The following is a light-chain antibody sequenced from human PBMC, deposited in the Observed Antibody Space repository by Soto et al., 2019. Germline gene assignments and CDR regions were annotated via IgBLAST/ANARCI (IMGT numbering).Light chain of an antibody. V-gene: IGKV1-5*03. CDR3: KQYNSYSK. J-gene: IGKJ1*01. Sequence: DIQITQSPSTLSASVGDIVTITCRASQSISNWLAWYQQKAGKVPKLLIYRASNLESGVPPRFSGSGSGREFTLTISSLQPDDFATYYCKQYNSYSKFGQGTKVDIK. CDR1: QSISNW. CDR2: RAS.